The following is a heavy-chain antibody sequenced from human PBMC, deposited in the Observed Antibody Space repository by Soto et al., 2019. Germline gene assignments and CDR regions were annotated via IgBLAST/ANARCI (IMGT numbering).Heavy chain of an antibody. D-gene: IGHD1-26*01. CDR3: ARPRVGDMSYFDY. CDR1: GYSFSTYW. V-gene: IGHV5-51*01. CDR2: IYPGDSDI. Sequence: GESLKISCKGSGYSFSTYWIAWLRQMPGKGLEWMGIIYPGDSDIRYSPSFQGQVTISADKSISTAYLQWSSLKASDTAMYYCARPRVGDMSYFDYWGQGTLVTVSS. J-gene: IGHJ4*02.